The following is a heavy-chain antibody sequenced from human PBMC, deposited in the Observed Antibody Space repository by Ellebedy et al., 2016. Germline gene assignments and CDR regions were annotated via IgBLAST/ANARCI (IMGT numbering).Heavy chain of an antibody. CDR2: IKQDGSEK. CDR1: GFTFSSYW. V-gene: IGHV3-7*01. Sequence: GESLKISCAASGFTFSSYWMSWVRQAPGKGLEWVANIKQDGSEKYYVDSVKGRFTISRDNAKNSLYLQMNSLRAEDTAVYYCARDLDDFWSDALDYWGQGTLVTVSS. D-gene: IGHD3-3*01. J-gene: IGHJ4*02. CDR3: ARDLDDFWSDALDY.